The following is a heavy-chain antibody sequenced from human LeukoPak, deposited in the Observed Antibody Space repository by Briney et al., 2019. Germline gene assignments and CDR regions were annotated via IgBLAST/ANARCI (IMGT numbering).Heavy chain of an antibody. J-gene: IGHJ4*02. CDR3: AGDSSGWYDFDY. D-gene: IGHD6-19*01. V-gene: IGHV4-38-2*02. CDR2: IYHSGST. Sequence: PSETLSLTCTVSGYSISSGYYWGWIRQPPGKGLEWIGSIYHSGSTYYNPSLKSRVTISVDTSKNQFSLKLSSVTAADTAVYFCAGDSSGWYDFDYWGQGTLVTVSS. CDR1: GYSISSGYY.